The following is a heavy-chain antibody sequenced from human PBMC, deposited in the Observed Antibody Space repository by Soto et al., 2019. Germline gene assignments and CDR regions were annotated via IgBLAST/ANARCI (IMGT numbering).Heavy chain of an antibody. D-gene: IGHD7-27*01. CDR1: GYTFTDNT. Sequence: QVQLVQSGAEVKKPGASVKVSCKASGYTFTDNTIHWVRQAPGQRLEWMGWINAGYGNTKYSQNFQGRVTITRDTSASTAYMELSSLTSEDTAVDYCARSGDLLFYSDYGGEGPLVTVST. V-gene: IGHV1-3*01. J-gene: IGHJ4*02. CDR3: ARSGDLLFYSDY. CDR2: INAGYGNT.